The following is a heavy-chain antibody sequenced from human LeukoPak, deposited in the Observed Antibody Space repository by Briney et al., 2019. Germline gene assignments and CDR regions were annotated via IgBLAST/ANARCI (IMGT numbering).Heavy chain of an antibody. Sequence: GASVKVSCKASEYTFTGYYMHWVRQAPGQGLEWMGWINPNSGGTNYAQKFQGRVTMTRDTSISTAYMELSRLRSDDTAVYYCARGAYSSSWYSVKWTLDYWGHGTLVTVSS. D-gene: IGHD6-13*01. V-gene: IGHV1-2*02. J-gene: IGHJ4*01. CDR2: INPNSGGT. CDR1: EYTFTGYY. CDR3: ARGAYSSSWYSVKWTLDY.